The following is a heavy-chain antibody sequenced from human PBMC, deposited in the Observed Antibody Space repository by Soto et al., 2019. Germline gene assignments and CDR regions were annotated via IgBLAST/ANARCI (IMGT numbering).Heavy chain of an antibody. D-gene: IGHD2-2*01. CDR2: IYYSGTS. CDR3: ARLHCNSPNCVPLDP. CDR1: GVSIYDDTYY. Sequence: SDTLSLTCTVSGVSIYDDTYYWGWIRQPPGKGLEWIGSIYYSGTSSYNPSLESRVTMSVDTSKKQLSLRLRSVTAADTAVYYCARLHCNSPNCVPLDPWGQGTLVTVS. J-gene: IGHJ5*02. V-gene: IGHV4-39*01.